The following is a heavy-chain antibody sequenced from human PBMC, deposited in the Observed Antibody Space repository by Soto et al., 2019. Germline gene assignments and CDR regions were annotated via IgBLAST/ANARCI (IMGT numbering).Heavy chain of an antibody. CDR2: ISAYNGNT. J-gene: IGHJ6*02. CDR1: GCTFTSYG. V-gene: IGHV1-18*01. Sequence: ASVKVSCKASGCTFTSYGISWVRQAPGQGLEWMGWISAYNGNTNYAQKLQGRVTMTTDTSTSTAYMELRSLRSDDTAVYYCASEKQLAKRDYSYGMDVWGRGTTVTVSS. D-gene: IGHD6-6*01. CDR3: ASEKQLAKRDYSYGMDV.